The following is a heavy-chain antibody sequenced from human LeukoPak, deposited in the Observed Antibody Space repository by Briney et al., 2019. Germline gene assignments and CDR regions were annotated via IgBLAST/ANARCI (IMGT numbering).Heavy chain of an antibody. CDR2: INHNGSA. J-gene: IGHJ6*04. CDR3: ATLQDYWLDV. V-gene: IGHV4-34*01. CDR1: GGSFSDYN. Sequence: SETLSLTCAVYGGSFSDYNLSWIRQPPGKGLEWIAEINHNGSARYYPSLMSRITISGDASKNEYALNLSSVTAADTAVYYCATLQDYWLDVWGNGTTVTVSS. D-gene: IGHD2-8*02.